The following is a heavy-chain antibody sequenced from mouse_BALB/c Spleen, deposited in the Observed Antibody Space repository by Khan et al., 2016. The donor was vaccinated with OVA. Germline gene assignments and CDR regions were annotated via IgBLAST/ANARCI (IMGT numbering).Heavy chain of an antibody. V-gene: IGHV3-2*02. Sequence: EVQLQESGPGLVKPSQSLSLTCTVTGYSITSGYAWNWIRQFPGNKLEWMGYISYSGVTSYTPSLKSRISITRDTSKNQFFLQLNFVTTEDTATDYCARGNYYGYYFDYWGQGTTLTVSS. D-gene: IGHD1-1*01. CDR1: GYSITSGYA. J-gene: IGHJ2*01. CDR3: ARGNYYGYYFDY. CDR2: ISYSGVT.